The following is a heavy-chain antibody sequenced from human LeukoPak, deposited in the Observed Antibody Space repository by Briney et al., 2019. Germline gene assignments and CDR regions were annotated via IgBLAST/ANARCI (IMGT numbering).Heavy chain of an antibody. CDR3: AKGRADIAVAHWDY. V-gene: IGHV3-23*01. CDR1: GFTFRTSG. J-gene: IGHJ4*02. D-gene: IGHD6-19*01. Sequence: GGSLRLSCAASGFTFRTSGMSWVRQAPGKGLEWVSAISGSGVSTYYADSVKGRFTISRDNSKNTLYLQMTSLRAEDTAVYYCAKGRADIAVAHWDYWGQGTLVTVSS. CDR2: ISGSGVST.